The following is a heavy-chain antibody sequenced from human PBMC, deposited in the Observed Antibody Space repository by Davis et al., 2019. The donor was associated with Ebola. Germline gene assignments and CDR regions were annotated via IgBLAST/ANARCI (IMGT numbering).Heavy chain of an antibody. J-gene: IGHJ6*02. CDR2: ISSDSDYI. CDR1: GFTFSTYS. CDR3: ARVSSSDIVLVPAVDYYGMDV. Sequence: PGGSLRLSCAASGFTFSTYSMSWVRQAPGKGLEWVSSISSDSDYIYYADSAKGRFTISRDNAKNSLYLQMNSLRAEDTAVYYCARVSSSDIVLVPAVDYYGMDVWGQGTTVTVPS. V-gene: IGHV3-21*01. D-gene: IGHD2-2*01.